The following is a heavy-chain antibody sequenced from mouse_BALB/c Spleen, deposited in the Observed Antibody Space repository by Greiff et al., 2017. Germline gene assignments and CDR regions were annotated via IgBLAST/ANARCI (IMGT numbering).Heavy chain of an antibody. V-gene: IGHV5-9-4*01. D-gene: IGHD2-12*01. CDR2: ISSGGSYT. Sequence: EVMLVESGGGLVKPGGSLKLSCAASGFTFSSYAMSWVRQSPEKRLEWVAEISSGGSYTYYPDTVTGRFTISRDNAKNTLYLEMSSLRSEDTAMYDCAREKDDGGDYWGQGTTLTVSS. J-gene: IGHJ2*01. CDR1: GFTFSSYA. CDR3: AREKDDGGDY.